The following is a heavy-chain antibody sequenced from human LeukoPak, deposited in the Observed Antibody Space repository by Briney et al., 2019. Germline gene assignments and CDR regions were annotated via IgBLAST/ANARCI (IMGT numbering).Heavy chain of an antibody. Sequence: WETLSLTCTVSVCSIGTYSWIWLRQPPGKGLEWIGYIYYSGTTNYNPSLRSQVTIQENTPKTQSPLKLSSVTAAATPVYYCARGVYIAAAQFAYWGQGTLVTVSS. D-gene: IGHD6-13*01. CDR2: IYYSGTT. J-gene: IGHJ4*02. CDR1: VCSIGTYS. CDR3: ARGVYIAAAQFAY. V-gene: IGHV4-59*01.